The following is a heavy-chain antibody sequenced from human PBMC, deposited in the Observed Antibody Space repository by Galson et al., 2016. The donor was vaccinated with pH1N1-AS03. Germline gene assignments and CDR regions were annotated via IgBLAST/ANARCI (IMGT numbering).Heavy chain of an antibody. CDR1: GFTFRDYN. J-gene: IGHJ4*02. Sequence: SLRLSCAVSGFTFRDYNLNWVRQAPGKGPEWVSSIEASSTYIYYAGSVKGRFTISRGNSKNSLYLQMNSLRAEDTAVYYCARDTARSFDYWGLGTLVSVSS. CDR2: IEASSTYI. D-gene: IGHD5-18*01. V-gene: IGHV3-21*01. CDR3: ARDTARSFDY.